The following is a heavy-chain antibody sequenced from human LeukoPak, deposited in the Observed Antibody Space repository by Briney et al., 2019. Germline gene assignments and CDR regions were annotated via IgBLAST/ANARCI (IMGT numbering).Heavy chain of an antibody. CDR2: ISGSGGST. J-gene: IGHJ4*02. Sequence: GGSLRLSCAASGFTFSSYAMSWVRQAPGKGLEWVSAISGSGGSTYYADSVKGRFTISRDNSKNTLYLQMNSLRAEDTAVYYCSVWGSYRYTGEYWGQGTLVTVSS. D-gene: IGHD3-16*02. CDR3: SVWGSYRYTGEY. CDR1: GFTFSSYA. V-gene: IGHV3-23*01.